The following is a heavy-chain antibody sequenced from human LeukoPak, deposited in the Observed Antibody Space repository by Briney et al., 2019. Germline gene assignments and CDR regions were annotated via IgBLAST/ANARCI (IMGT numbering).Heavy chain of an antibody. D-gene: IGHD3-3*01. Sequence: SVKVSCKASGGTFSSYAISWVRQAPGQGLEWMGGIIPIFGTANYAQKFQGRVTNTADESTSTAYMELSSLRSADTAVYYCTLSGDFWSGYYVQPYYYYGMDVWGQGTTVTVSS. J-gene: IGHJ6*02. CDR2: IIPIFGTA. CDR1: GGTFSSYA. CDR3: TLSGDFWSGYYVQPYYYYGMDV. V-gene: IGHV1-69*13.